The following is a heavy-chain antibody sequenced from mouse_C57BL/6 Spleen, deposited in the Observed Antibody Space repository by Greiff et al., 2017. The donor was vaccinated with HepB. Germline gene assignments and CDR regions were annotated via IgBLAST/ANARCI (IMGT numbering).Heavy chain of an antibody. CDR3: ARWSPPYAMDY. J-gene: IGHJ4*01. V-gene: IGHV1-55*01. CDR1: GYTFTSYW. CDR2: IYPGSGST. Sequence: QVQLQQPGAELVKPGASVKMSCKASGYTFTSYWITWVKQRPGQGLEWIGDIYPGSGSTNYNEKFKSKATLTVDTSSSTAYMQFSSLTSEDSAVYYCARWSPPYAMDYWGQGTSVTVSS.